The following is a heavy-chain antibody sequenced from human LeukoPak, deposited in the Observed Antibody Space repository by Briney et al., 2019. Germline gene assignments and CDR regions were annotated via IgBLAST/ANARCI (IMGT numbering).Heavy chain of an antibody. CDR2: IYYSGST. Sequence: SETLSLTCTVSGGPISSYYWSWIRQPPGKGLEWIGYIYYSGSTNYNPSLKSRVTISVDRSKNQFSLKLSSVTAADTAVYYCARGEVLEYWGQGTLVTVSS. CDR1: GGPISSYY. D-gene: IGHD3-3*01. CDR3: ARGEVLEY. V-gene: IGHV4-59*12. J-gene: IGHJ4*02.